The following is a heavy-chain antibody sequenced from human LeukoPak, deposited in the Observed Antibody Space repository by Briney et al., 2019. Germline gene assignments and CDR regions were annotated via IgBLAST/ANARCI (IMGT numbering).Heavy chain of an antibody. V-gene: IGHV3-21*01. J-gene: IGHJ4*02. CDR1: GFTFSTYS. CDR2: ISSGSGYI. Sequence: GSLRLSCAASGFTFSTYSMNWVRQAPGKGLEWVSSISSGSGYIYYADSVKGRFTISRDNAKNSLYLQMNSLRAEDTAVYYCARDQASSSSSPYWGQGTLVTVSS. CDR3: ARDQASSSSSPY. D-gene: IGHD2-2*01.